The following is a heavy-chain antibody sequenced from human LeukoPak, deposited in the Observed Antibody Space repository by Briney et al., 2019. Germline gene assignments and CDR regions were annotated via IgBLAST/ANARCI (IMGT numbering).Heavy chain of an antibody. D-gene: IGHD3-22*01. V-gene: IGHV1-69*05. Sequence: SVKVSCKASGGTFSSYAISWVRQAPGQGLEWMGGIIPIFGTANYAQKFQGRVTITTDESTSTAYMELSSLRSEDTAVYYCARSPLYYYDSSGAGLRDAFDIWGQGTMVTVSS. J-gene: IGHJ3*02. CDR3: ARSPLYYYDSSGAGLRDAFDI. CDR1: GGTFSSYA. CDR2: IIPIFGTA.